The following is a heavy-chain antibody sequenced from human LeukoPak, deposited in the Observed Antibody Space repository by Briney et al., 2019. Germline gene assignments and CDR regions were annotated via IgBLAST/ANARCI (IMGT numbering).Heavy chain of an antibody. CDR2: INHSGST. J-gene: IGHJ5*02. Sequence: SETLSLTCTVSGGSISTTNYYWGWIRQPPGKGLEWIGEINHSGSTNYNPSLKSRVTISVDTSKNQFSLKLSSVTAADTAVYYCARGTGYSSGWYGTNWFDPWGQGTLVTVSS. V-gene: IGHV4-39*07. CDR3: ARGTGYSSGWYGTNWFDP. D-gene: IGHD6-19*01. CDR1: GGSISTTNYY.